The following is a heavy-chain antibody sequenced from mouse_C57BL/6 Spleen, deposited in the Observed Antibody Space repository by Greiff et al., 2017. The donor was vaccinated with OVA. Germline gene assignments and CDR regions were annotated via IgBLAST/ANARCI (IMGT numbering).Heavy chain of an antibody. J-gene: IGHJ4*01. Sequence: EVHLVESGGGLVKPGGSLKLSCAASGFTFSSYAMSWVRQTPEKRLEWVATISDGGSYTYYPDNVKGRFTISRDNAKNNLYLQMSHLKSEDTAMYYCARDPAYYSNYNAMDYWGQGTSVTVSS. CDR1: GFTFSSYA. D-gene: IGHD2-5*01. CDR3: ARDPAYYSNYNAMDY. V-gene: IGHV5-4*01. CDR2: ISDGGSYT.